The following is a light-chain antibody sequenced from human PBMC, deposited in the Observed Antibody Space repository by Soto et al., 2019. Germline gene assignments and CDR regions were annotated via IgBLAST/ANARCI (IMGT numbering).Light chain of an antibody. CDR3: QQYENLPT. J-gene: IGKJ5*01. CDR1: QSISTY. V-gene: IGKV1-33*01. CDR2: DAS. Sequence: IQLTQSPSSLSASVGDRVTITCRASQSISTYLNWYQQKPGRAPKLLIYDASNLEAGVPSRFRGSGSGTDFTFTISRLQPEDIATYYCQQYENLPTFGQGTRLKI.